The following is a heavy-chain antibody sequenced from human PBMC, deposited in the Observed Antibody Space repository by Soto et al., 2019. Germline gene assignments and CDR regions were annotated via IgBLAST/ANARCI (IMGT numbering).Heavy chain of an antibody. CDR1: GYTFTSYY. D-gene: IGHD3-3*01. Sequence: GASVKVSCKASGYTFTSYYMHWVRQAPGQGLEWMGIINPSGGSTSYAQKFQGRVTMTRDTSTSTVYMELSSLRSEDTAVYYCAREAGGEVRFLEWLSNYYYYGMDVWGQGTTVTVSS. CDR3: AREAGGEVRFLEWLSNYYYYGMDV. V-gene: IGHV1-46*01. J-gene: IGHJ6*02. CDR2: INPSGGST.